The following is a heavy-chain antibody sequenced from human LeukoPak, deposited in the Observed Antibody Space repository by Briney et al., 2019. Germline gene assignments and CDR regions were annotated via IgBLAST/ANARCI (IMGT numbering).Heavy chain of an antibody. CDR2: INPNSGGT. Sequence: ASVKVSCKASGYTFTNYAVNWVRQAPGQGLERMGWINPNSGGTNYAQKFQGRVTMTRDTSISTAYMELSRLRSDDTAVYYCARPGDIVATSGAPNWFDPWGQGTLVTVSS. J-gene: IGHJ5*02. CDR3: ARPGDIVATSGAPNWFDP. CDR1: GYTFTNYA. V-gene: IGHV1-2*02. D-gene: IGHD5-12*01.